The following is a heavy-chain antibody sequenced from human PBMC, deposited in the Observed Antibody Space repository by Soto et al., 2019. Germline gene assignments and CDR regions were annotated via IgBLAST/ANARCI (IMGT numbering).Heavy chain of an antibody. J-gene: IGHJ4*02. CDR3: AKDLNYYDSSGPPRVY. CDR1: GFTFSSFA. V-gene: IGHV3-23*01. Sequence: GGSLRLSCAASGFTFSSFALSWVRQAPGKGLEWVSAISGSGDGTDYADSVKGRFTISRDNSKNTLYLQMNSLRAEDTAVYYCAKDLNYYDSSGPPRVYWGQGTLVTV. D-gene: IGHD3-22*01. CDR2: ISGSGDGT.